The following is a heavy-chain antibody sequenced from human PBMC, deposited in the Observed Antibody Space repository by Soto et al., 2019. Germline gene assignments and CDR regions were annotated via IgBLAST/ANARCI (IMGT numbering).Heavy chain of an antibody. CDR2: IIPIFGTA. D-gene: IGHD1-26*01. J-gene: IGHJ4*02. V-gene: IGHV1-69*01. CDR3: ARDGGRHSGGIDY. CDR1: GGTFSNYS. Sequence: QVQLVQSGAEVKKPGSSVKVSCKASGGTFSNYSINWVRQAPGQGLEWMGGIIPIFGTANYAQKFQGRVTITADESTSTAYMELSSLTPEDTAVYYCARDGGRHSGGIDYWGQGTLVTVSS.